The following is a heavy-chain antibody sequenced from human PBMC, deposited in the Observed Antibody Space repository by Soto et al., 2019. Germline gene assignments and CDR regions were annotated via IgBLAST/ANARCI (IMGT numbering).Heavy chain of an antibody. D-gene: IGHD3-22*01. CDR2: ISAFNGNK. J-gene: IGHJ4*02. CDR3: ARNYDSSGIGSPFSI. Sequence: ASVKVSCKASGHTFTSYGISWVRQAPGQGLEWMGWISAFNGNKYYAQKLQGRVTMTTDTSTSTAYMELRSLRSDDTAVYYRARNYDSSGIGSPFSIWGQGTLVTV. CDR1: GHTFTSYG. V-gene: IGHV1-18*01.